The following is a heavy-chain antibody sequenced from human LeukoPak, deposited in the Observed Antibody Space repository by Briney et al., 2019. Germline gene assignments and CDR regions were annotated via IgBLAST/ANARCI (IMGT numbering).Heavy chain of an antibody. CDR2: ISSSDSTI. V-gene: IGHV3-48*03. CDR1: GFTFSSYE. Sequence: GGSLRLSCAASGFTFSSYEMNWVRQAPGKGLEWVSYISSSDSTIYYADSVKGRFTISRDNAKNSLYLQVNSLRAEDTAVYYCARDRGIQLWNFDYWGQGTLVTVSS. CDR3: ARDRGIQLWNFDY. D-gene: IGHD5-18*01. J-gene: IGHJ4*02.